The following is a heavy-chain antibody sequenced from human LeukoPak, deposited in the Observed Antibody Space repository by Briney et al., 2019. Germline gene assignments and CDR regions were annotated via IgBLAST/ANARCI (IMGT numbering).Heavy chain of an antibody. J-gene: IGHJ4*02. CDR1: GGSISSGGYY. CDR2: IYYSGST. CDR3: ARGEYYYDSSGYYYLFDY. D-gene: IGHD3-22*01. V-gene: IGHV4-61*08. Sequence: PSQTLSLTCTVSGGSISSGGYYWSWIRQPPGKGLEWIGYIYYSGSTNYNPSLKSRVTISVDTSKNQFSLKLSSVTAADTAVYYCARGEYYYDSSGYYYLFDYWGQGTLVTVSS.